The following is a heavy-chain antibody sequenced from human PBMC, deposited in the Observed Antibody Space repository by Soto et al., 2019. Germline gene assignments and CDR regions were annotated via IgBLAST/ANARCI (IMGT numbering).Heavy chain of an antibody. CDR1: GFTFSSYE. D-gene: IGHD6-19*01. CDR3: ARDVEAGSGWYGGFGY. Sequence: GGSLRLSCAASGFTFSSYEMNWVRQAPGKGLEWVSHISSSGSTIYYADSVKGRFTISRDNAKNSLYLQMNSLRAEDTAVYYCARDVEAGSGWYGGFGYWGQGTLVTVSS. V-gene: IGHV3-48*03. J-gene: IGHJ4*02. CDR2: ISSSGSTI.